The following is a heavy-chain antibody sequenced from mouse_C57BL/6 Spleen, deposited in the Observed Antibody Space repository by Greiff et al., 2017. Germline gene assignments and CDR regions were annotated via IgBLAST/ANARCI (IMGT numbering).Heavy chain of an antibody. V-gene: IGHV1-53*01. J-gene: IGHJ2*01. Sequence: QVQLQQPGPELVKPGASVKLSCKASGYTFTSYWMHWVKQRPGQGLEWIGNINPSNGDPNYNEKFKGKATLTVDKSSSTAYMQLSSLTSEDSAGYYCARGDDYDAGYWGQGTTLTVSS. CDR2: INPSNGDP. D-gene: IGHD2-4*01. CDR3: ARGDDYDAGY. CDR1: GYTFTSYW.